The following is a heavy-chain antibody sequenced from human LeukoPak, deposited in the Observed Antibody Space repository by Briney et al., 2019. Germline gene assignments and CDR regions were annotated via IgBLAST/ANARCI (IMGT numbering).Heavy chain of an antibody. CDR1: GYTFTSYD. Sequence: GASVKVSCKASGYTFTSYDINWVRQATGQGLEWMGWMNPNSGNTGYAQKFQGRVTMTRNTSISTAYMELSSLRSDDTAVYYCARGWRREATVTTYMRGGDAFDIWGQGTMVTVSS. J-gene: IGHJ3*02. V-gene: IGHV1-8*01. D-gene: IGHD4-17*01. CDR2: MNPNSGNT. CDR3: ARGWRREATVTTYMRGGDAFDI.